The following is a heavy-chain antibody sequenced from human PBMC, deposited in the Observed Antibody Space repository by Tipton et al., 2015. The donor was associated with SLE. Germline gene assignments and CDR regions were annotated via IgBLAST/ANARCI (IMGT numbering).Heavy chain of an antibody. J-gene: IGHJ4*02. D-gene: IGHD1-1*01. CDR1: GFSFSGYS. CDR3: ARLEVNWNDVPRYFDS. CDR2: ISGSSSYI. Sequence: SLRLSCAASGFSFSGYSMNWVRQAPGKGLEWVSSISGSSSYIYYADSLKGRFSISRDNAKNSLYLQMNSLRAEDTAVYYCARLEVNWNDVPRYFDSWGPGTLVTVSA. V-gene: IGHV3-21*01.